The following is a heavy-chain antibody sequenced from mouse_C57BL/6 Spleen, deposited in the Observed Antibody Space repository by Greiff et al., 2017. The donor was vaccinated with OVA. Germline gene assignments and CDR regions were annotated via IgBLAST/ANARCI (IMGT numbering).Heavy chain of an antibody. J-gene: IGHJ3*01. CDR2: NNPNNGGT. V-gene: IGHV1-18*01. CDR1: GYTFTDYN. Sequence: EVQLQQSGPELVKPGASVKIPCKASGYTFTDYNMDWVKQSHGKSLEWIGDNNPNNGGTIYNQKFKGKATLTVDKSSSTAYMELRSLTSEDTAVYYCARSGLFYDGYSQAWFAYWGQGTLVTVSA. CDR3: ARSGLFYDGYSQAWFAY. D-gene: IGHD2-3*01.